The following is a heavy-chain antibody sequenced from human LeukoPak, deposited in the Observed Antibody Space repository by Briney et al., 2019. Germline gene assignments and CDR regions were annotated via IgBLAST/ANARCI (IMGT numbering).Heavy chain of an antibody. Sequence: ASVKVSCRASGYTFTTYTMNWVRQAPGQGLEWMGWINTNTGNPTYAQGFAGRFVFSLDTSVSTAYLQISSLKAEDTAVYYCARLSAGSFDYWGQGTLVTVSS. J-gene: IGHJ4*02. V-gene: IGHV7-4-1*02. CDR2: INTNTGNP. CDR3: ARLSAGSFDY. CDR1: GYTFTTYT.